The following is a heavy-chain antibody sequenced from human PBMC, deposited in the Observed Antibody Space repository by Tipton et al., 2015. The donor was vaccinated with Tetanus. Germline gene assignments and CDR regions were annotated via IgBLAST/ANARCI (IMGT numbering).Heavy chain of an antibody. CDR1: EFSFSNYA. D-gene: IGHD2-21*02. CDR2: ISGSGDTT. Sequence: GSLRLSCAASEFSFSNYAMSWVRQAPGKGLEWVSRISGSGDTTHYAESVKGRFTISRDNHKNTLYLQMNSLRVEDTAVYYCARAPRYCGGDCYHFDYWGQGTLVTVSS. J-gene: IGHJ4*02. V-gene: IGHV3-23*01. CDR3: ARAPRYCGGDCYHFDY.